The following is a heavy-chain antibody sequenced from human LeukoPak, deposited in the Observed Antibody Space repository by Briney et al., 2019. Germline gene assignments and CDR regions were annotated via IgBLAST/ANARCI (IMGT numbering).Heavy chain of an antibody. J-gene: IGHJ6*03. Sequence: GGSLRLSCAASGFTFSSYSMNWVRQAPGKGLEWVSSISSSSSYIYYADSVKGRFTISRDNAKNSLYLQMNSLRAEDTAVYYCARAAPYYDFWSGYYSYMDVWGKGTTVTVSS. D-gene: IGHD3-3*01. V-gene: IGHV3-21*01. CDR2: ISSSSSYI. CDR3: ARAAPYYDFWSGYYSYMDV. CDR1: GFTFSSYS.